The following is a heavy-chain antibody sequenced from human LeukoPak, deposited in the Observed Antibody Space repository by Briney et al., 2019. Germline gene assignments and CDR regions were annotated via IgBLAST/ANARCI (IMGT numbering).Heavy chain of an antibody. D-gene: IGHD6-13*01. CDR3: ARGGSSSRRGDDAFDM. CDR2: ISAYNGNT. Sequence: ASVKVSCKASGYKFTNYAMNWVRQAPGQGLEWMGWISAYNGNTEYAQKFQGRVTLATDASTSTAYMELRSLTSADTAVYFCARGGSSSRRGDDAFDMWGQGTMVTVSS. V-gene: IGHV1-18*01. J-gene: IGHJ3*02. CDR1: GYKFTNYA.